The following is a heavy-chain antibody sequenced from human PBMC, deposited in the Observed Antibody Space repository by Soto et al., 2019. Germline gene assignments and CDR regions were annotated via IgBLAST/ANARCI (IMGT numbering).Heavy chain of an antibody. CDR1: GYTFTSYY. J-gene: IGHJ3*02. V-gene: IGHV1-46*01. CDR3: ARRGLYYDSSGFDAFDI. D-gene: IGHD3-22*01. Sequence: ASVKVSCKASGYTFTSYYMHWVRQAPGQGLEWMGIINPSGGSTSYAQKFQGRVTMTRDTSTSTVYMELSSLRSEDTAVHYCARRGLYYDSSGFDAFDIWGQGTMVTVSS. CDR2: INPSGGST.